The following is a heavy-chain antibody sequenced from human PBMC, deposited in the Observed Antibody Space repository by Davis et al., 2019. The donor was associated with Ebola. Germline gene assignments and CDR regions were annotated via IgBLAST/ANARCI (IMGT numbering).Heavy chain of an antibody. CDR1: GFIFSSDT. CDR3: ARVNLWSRGWGMDV. D-gene: IGHD2-21*01. Sequence: GESLKISCAASGFIFSSDTMYWVRQAPGKGLEWVAVIWYDGRNTYYADSVKGRFTISRDNSKNTLYLQMSSLRDEDTAVYYCARVNLWSRGWGMDVWGNGTTVTVSS. J-gene: IGHJ6*03. CDR2: IWYDGRNT. V-gene: IGHV3-33*07.